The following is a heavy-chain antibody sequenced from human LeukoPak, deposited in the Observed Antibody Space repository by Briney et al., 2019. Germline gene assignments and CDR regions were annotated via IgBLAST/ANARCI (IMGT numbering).Heavy chain of an antibody. CDR3: AKGPKYYLTPATTNFDY. J-gene: IGHJ4*02. V-gene: IGHV3-30*18. Sequence: GGSLRLSCAASGFTISSYGMHWVRQAPGKGLEWVAVISYDGSKKYYADSVTGRFTISRDNSKNTLYLQMNGLRPEDTAVFYCAKGPKYYLTPATTNFDYWGQGTLVTVSS. CDR1: GFTISSYG. CDR2: ISYDGSKK. D-gene: IGHD2/OR15-2a*01.